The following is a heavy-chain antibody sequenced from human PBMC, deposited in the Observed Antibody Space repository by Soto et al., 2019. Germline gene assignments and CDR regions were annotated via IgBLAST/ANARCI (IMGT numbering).Heavy chain of an antibody. CDR3: ATGGTSSYAFDI. Sequence: QVQLVQAGAEVKKPGASVKVSCKVSGYTLTELSMHWVRQAPGNGLEWMGGFDPEDGETIYAQKFQGRVTMTEDTSTDTAYMELSSLRSEDTAVYYCATGGTSSYAFDIWGQGTMVTVSS. CDR1: GYTLTELS. J-gene: IGHJ3*02. D-gene: IGHD3-16*01. V-gene: IGHV1-24*01. CDR2: FDPEDGET.